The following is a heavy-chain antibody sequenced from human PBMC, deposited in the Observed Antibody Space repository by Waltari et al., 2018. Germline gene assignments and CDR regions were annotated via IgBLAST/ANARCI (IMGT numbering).Heavy chain of an antibody. V-gene: IGHV4-4*02. CDR3: ARYRGGGLYLDS. Sequence: QLQLQESGPGLVKPSGPLSLTCVICGESMISNYFWGWVRQSPGKWLEWIGQVKRGGGTNNSPYFAGLVIMSLDSSISQFSLNRHSPTAADTALYYCARYRGGGLYLDSWGRGILVSVSA. J-gene: IGHJ5*01. CDR2: VKRGGGT. CDR1: GESMISNYF. D-gene: IGHD2-15*01.